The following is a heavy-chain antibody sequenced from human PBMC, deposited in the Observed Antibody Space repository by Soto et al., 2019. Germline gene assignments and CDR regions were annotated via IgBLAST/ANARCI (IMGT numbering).Heavy chain of an antibody. CDR3: ARGGYGHVGY. CDR1: GGSFSGYY. J-gene: IGHJ4*02. CDR2: INHSGST. Sequence: PSETLSLTCAVYGGSFSGYYWSWIRQPPGKGLEWIGEINHSGSTNYNPSLKSRVTISVDTSKNQFSLKLSSVTAADTAVYYCARGGYGHVGYWGQGTLVTVSS. D-gene: IGHD4-17*01. V-gene: IGHV4-34*01.